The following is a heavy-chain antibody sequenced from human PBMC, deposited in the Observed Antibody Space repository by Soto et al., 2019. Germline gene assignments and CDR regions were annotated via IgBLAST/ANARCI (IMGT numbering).Heavy chain of an antibody. Sequence: GSVKVSCKASGGTFSSYAISWVRQAPGQRLEWMGWINAGNGNTKYSQKFQGRVTITRDTSASTAYMELSSLRSEDTAVYYCARGGSLYWYFDLWGRGTLVTVSS. J-gene: IGHJ2*01. V-gene: IGHV1-3*01. CDR3: ARGGSLYWYFDL. CDR2: INAGNGNT. CDR1: GGTFSSYA. D-gene: IGHD1-26*01.